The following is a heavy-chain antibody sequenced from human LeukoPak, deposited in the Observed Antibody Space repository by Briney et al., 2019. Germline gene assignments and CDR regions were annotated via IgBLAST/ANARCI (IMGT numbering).Heavy chain of an antibody. J-gene: IGHJ5*02. CDR1: GSTFNDYY. CDR2: INIGGTNT. V-gene: IGHV3-11*01. Sequence: GGSLRLSCAASGSTFNDYYMSWIRQAPGRGLEWLSYINIGGTNTHYADSVKGRFTISRDNAKKSLYLEMNNLRAEDTAVYYCATDGAGFDTWGQGVLVTVSS. CDR3: ATDGAGFDT.